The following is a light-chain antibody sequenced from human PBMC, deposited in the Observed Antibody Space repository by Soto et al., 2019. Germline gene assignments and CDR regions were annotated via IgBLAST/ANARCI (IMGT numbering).Light chain of an antibody. CDR1: SSNIGSNT. J-gene: IGLJ2*01. CDR2: SNN. CDR3: AAWDDSLNGPV. V-gene: IGLV1-44*01. Sequence: QLVLTRPPSASGTPGQRVTISCSGSSSNIGSNTVNWYRQLPGTAPKLLIYSNNQRPSGVPDRFSDSKSGSSASLAISGLQSEDEADYYCAAWDDSLNGPVFGGGTKLTVL.